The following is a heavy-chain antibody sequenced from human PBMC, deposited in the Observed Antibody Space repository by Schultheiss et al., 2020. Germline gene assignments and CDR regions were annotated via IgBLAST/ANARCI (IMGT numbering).Heavy chain of an antibody. CDR1: GFTFSSYG. CDR2: IWYDGSYK. Sequence: GGSLRLSCAASGFTFSSYGMHWVRQAPGKGLEWVAVIWYDGSYKYYADSVKGRFTISRDNSKNTLYLQMNSLRAEDTAVYYCAREGEGYCSGGSCFLHDWGQGTLVNVSS. J-gene: IGHJ4*02. D-gene: IGHD2-15*01. V-gene: IGHV3-33*01. CDR3: AREGEGYCSGGSCFLHD.